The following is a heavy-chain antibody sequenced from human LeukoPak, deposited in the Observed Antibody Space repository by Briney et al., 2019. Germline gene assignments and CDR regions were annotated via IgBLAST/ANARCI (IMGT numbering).Heavy chain of an antibody. CDR2: ISAYNGNT. CDR3: ARVCSGGSCDFDY. V-gene: IGHV1-18*01. D-gene: IGHD2-15*01. CDR1: GYTFTNSD. J-gene: IGHJ4*02. Sequence: ASVKVSCKASGYTFTNSDITWVRQAPGQGLEWMGWISAYNGNTNYAQKLQGRVTMTTDTSTSTAYMELRSLRSDDTAVYYCARVCSGGSCDFDYWGQGTLVTVSS.